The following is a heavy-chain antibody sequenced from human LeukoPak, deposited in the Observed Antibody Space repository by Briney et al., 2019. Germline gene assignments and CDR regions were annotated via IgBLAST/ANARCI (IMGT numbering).Heavy chain of an antibody. J-gene: IGHJ4*02. D-gene: IGHD2-15*01. CDR1: GGSISSYY. CDR2: IYYSGST. V-gene: IGHV4-59*08. Sequence: KTPETLSLTCTVSGGSISSYYWSWIRQPPGKGLEWIGYIYYSGSTKYNPSLKSRVTISVDTSKNQFSLKLTSVTAADTAVYYCARHLTDTYCSGGTCYMYYFEYWGQGTLVTVSS. CDR3: ARHLTDTYCSGGTCYMYYFEY.